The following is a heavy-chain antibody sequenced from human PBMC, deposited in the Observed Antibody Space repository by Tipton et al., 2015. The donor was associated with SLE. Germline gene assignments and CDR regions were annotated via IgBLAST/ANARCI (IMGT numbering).Heavy chain of an antibody. CDR3: AREENYGPFGY. CDR2: INHSGST. CDR1: EYSFTSYW. Sequence: QVQLVQSGAEVKKPGEPLKISCKGSEYSFTSYWIGWIRQPPGKGLEWIGEINHSGSTNYNPSLKSRVTISADTSKNQFSLKLSSVTAADTAVYYCAREENYGPFGYWGQGTLVTVSS. J-gene: IGHJ4*02. V-gene: IGHV4-34*01. D-gene: IGHD4-17*01.